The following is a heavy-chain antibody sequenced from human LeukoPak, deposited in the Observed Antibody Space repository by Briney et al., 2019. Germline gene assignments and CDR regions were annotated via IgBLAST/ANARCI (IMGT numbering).Heavy chain of an antibody. D-gene: IGHD3-3*01. CDR1: GGSISSSSYY. Sequence: SETLSLTCTVSGGSISSSSYYWGWIRQPPGKGLEWIGSIYYSGSTNYNPSLKSRVTISADTSKNQFSLKLSSVTAADTAVYYCARGRTIFGVVQLNWFDPWGQGTLVTVSS. CDR3: ARGRTIFGVVQLNWFDP. V-gene: IGHV4-39*07. J-gene: IGHJ5*02. CDR2: IYYSGST.